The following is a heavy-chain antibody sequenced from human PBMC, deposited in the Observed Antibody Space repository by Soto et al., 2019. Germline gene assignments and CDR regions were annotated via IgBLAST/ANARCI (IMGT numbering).Heavy chain of an antibody. CDR1: GFSFGGFG. CDR2: IWYDGSKK. J-gene: IGHJ3*02. Sequence: VQLVESGGGVVQPGKSLRLSCSASGFSFGGFGMHWVRQAPGKGLEWVALIWYDGSKKYYADSVKGRFTISRDNSRKTVYLEMTSLRGEDTAVYYCGRALAGVNDACDMWGQWTNVTVSP. V-gene: IGHV3-33*01. CDR3: GRALAGVNDACDM. D-gene: IGHD6-13*01.